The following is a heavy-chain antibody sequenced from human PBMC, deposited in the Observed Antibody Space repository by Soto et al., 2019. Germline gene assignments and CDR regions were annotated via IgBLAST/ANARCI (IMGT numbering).Heavy chain of an antibody. V-gene: IGHV5-51*01. J-gene: IGHJ3*02. CDR1: GYSFTSYW. D-gene: IGHD6-6*01. Sequence: PGESLKISCKGSGYSFTSYWIGWVRQMPGKGLEWMGIIYPGDSDTRYSPSFQGQVTISADKSISTAYLQWSSLKASDTAMYYCARLGIRQIVLKQAFDIWGQGTMVTVSS. CDR2: IYPGDSDT. CDR3: ARLGIRQIVLKQAFDI.